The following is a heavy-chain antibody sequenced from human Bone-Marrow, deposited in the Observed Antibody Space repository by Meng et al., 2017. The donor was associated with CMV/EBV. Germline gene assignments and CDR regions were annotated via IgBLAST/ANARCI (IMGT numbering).Heavy chain of an antibody. CDR3: SRGGELAGWVDP. J-gene: IGHJ5*02. Sequence: ASVKVSCKASGYTFTGYYMHWVRQAPGQGLEWVGWINPNSGGTNYAQKFQGRVTMTRDTSISTAYMELSRLRSDDTAVYYCSRGGELAGWVDPWGQGTLVTVSS. V-gene: IGHV1-2*02. CDR1: GYTFTGYY. D-gene: IGHD1-7*01. CDR2: INPNSGGT.